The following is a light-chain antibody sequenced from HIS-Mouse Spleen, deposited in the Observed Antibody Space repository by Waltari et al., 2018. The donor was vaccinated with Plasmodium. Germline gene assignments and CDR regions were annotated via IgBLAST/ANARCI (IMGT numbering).Light chain of an antibody. CDR1: SSYVGTSHL. V-gene: IGLV2-23*03. Sequence: QSALTQPASVSGSPGQSITISCTRTSSYVGTSHLLSWYPQHPGKAPKLMIYEGSKRPSGVSNRFSGSKSGNTASLTISGLQAEDEADYYCCSYAGSSTFVFGGGTKLTVL. CDR2: EGS. CDR3: CSYAGSSTFV. J-gene: IGLJ3*02.